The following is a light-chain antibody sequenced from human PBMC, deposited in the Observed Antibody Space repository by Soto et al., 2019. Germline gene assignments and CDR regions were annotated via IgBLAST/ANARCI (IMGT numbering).Light chain of an antibody. Sequence: SYELTQPPSVSVAPGKTARITCGGNNIGSKSVHWYQQKPGQAPVLVIYYDSDRPSGIPERFSGSNSGNTATLTISRVEAGDAADYYCHVWDSSSDPVVFGGGTKLTVL. V-gene: IGLV3-21*04. CDR1: NIGSKS. CDR2: YDS. J-gene: IGLJ2*01. CDR3: HVWDSSSDPVV.